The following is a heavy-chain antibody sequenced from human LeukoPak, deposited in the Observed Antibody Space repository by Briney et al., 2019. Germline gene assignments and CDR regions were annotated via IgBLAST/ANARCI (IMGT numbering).Heavy chain of an antibody. V-gene: IGHV3-30*18. D-gene: IGHD3-22*01. CDR3: AKDCVTMIVVEDHYFDY. Sequence: GGSLRLSCAASGFTFSSYGMHWVRQAPGKGLEWVAVISYDGSNKYYADSVKGRFTISRDNSKNTLYLQMNSLRAEDTAVYYCAKDCVTMIVVEDHYFDYWGQGTLVTVSS. CDR2: ISYDGSNK. J-gene: IGHJ4*02. CDR1: GFTFSSYG.